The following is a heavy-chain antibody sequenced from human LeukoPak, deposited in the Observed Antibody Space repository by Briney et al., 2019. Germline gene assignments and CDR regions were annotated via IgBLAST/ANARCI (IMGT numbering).Heavy chain of an antibody. CDR3: AKFIGGVNTPFDY. CDR2: ISATGGST. V-gene: IGHV3-23*01. J-gene: IGHJ4*02. CDR1: RFTFSNYA. Sequence: GGSLRRSCAAARFTFSNYAMSWVRQAPGKGLEWVSAISATGGSTYSADSVKGRFTISRDNSKNTLYLQMNSLRAEDTAVYYCAKFIGGVNTPFDYWGQGTLVTVSS. D-gene: IGHD3-16*01.